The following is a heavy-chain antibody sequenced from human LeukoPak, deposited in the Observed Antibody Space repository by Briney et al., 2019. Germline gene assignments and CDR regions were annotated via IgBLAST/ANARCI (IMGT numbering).Heavy chain of an antibody. J-gene: IGHJ3*02. V-gene: IGHV4-31*03. D-gene: IGHD3-10*02. CDR1: GGSISSGNYY. CDR3: ARDMSENDAFDI. Sequence: SQTLSLTCTVSGGSISSGNYYWSWIRQHPRKGLEWIGCIYYSGSTYYNPSLKSRVTISVDTSKNQFSLKLSSVTAADTAVYYCARDMSENDAFDIWGQGTMVTVSS. CDR2: IYYSGST.